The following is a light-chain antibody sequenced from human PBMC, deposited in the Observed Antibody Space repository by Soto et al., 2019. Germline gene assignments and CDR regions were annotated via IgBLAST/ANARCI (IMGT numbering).Light chain of an antibody. CDR2: GAS. J-gene: IGKJ4*01. CDR1: QSFSSN. V-gene: IGKV3-15*01. Sequence: EIVMTQSPATLSVSPGERATLSCRASQSFSSNLAWYQQKPGQAPRLLIYGASTRATGVPARFSGSGSGTEFTLTISSLQSEDFAVYYCQHYANWPLTFGVGIKV. CDR3: QHYANWPLT.